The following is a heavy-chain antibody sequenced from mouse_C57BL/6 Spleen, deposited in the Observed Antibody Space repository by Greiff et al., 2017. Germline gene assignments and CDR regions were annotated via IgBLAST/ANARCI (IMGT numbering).Heavy chain of an antibody. CDR2: IYPGDGDT. V-gene: IGHV1-80*01. CDR3: ASYGYDGAWFAY. Sequence: QVQLQQSGAELVKPGASVKISCKASGYAFSSYWMNWVKQRPGKGLGWIGRIYPGDGDTNYNGKFKGKATLTADKSSSTAYMQLISLTSEDSAVYFCASYGYDGAWFAYWGQGTLVTVSA. CDR1: GYAFSSYW. D-gene: IGHD2-2*01. J-gene: IGHJ3*01.